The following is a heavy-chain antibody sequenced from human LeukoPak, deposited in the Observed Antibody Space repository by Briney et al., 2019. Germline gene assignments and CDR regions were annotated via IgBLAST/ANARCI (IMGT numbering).Heavy chain of an antibody. V-gene: IGHV4-38-2*01. CDR2: IYLRGST. Sequence: SETLSLTCAVSGYSISSGYYWGWIRQPPGKGLEWMGSIYLRGSTSYNPSLKSRVTISVDTSKNQFSLKLSSVSGADTAVYYCARQEMIVVGNWFDAWGQGTLVTVSS. D-gene: IGHD3-22*01. CDR3: ARQEMIVVGNWFDA. CDR1: GYSISSGYY. J-gene: IGHJ5*02.